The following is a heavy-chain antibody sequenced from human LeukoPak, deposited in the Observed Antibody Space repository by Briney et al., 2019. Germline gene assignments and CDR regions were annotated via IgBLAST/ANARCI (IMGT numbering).Heavy chain of an antibody. D-gene: IGHD2-2*01. CDR3: ARDADPGYQLPAYYGMDV. J-gene: IGHJ6*02. Sequence: GGSLRLSCAASGFTFSSYSMNWVRQAPGKGLEWVSSISSSSSYIYYADSVKGRFTISRDNAKNSLYLQMNSLRAEDTAVYYCARDADPGYQLPAYYGMDVWGQGTTVTVSS. CDR1: GFTFSSYS. CDR2: ISSSSSYI. V-gene: IGHV3-21*01.